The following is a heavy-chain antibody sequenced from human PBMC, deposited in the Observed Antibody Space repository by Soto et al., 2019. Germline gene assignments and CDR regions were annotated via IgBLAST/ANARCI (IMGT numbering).Heavy chain of an antibody. Sequence: PSETLSLTCTVSGGSISSGGYYWSWIRQHPGKGLEWIGYIYYSGSTYYNPSLKSRVTISVDTSKNQFSLKLSSVTAADTAVYYCASSSRMDTAMVDLYFDYWSQGTLVTVSS. CDR2: IYYSGST. J-gene: IGHJ4*02. V-gene: IGHV4-31*03. D-gene: IGHD5-18*01. CDR3: ASSSRMDTAMVDLYFDY. CDR1: GGSISSGGYY.